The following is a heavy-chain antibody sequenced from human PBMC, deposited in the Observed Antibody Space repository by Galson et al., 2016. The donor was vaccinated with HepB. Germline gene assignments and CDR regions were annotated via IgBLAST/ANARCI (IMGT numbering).Heavy chain of an antibody. Sequence: SLRLSCAASGFTFNRYAMSWVRQIPGKGLEWVTSLSGDADTTYYADSVRGRFTTSRDNSNNTRYLQMSSLRADDTALYYCVKENAYSSRLADYWGQGTLVTVSS. CDR1: GFTFNRYA. V-gene: IGHV3-23*01. D-gene: IGHD6-13*01. J-gene: IGHJ4*02. CDR2: LSGDADTT. CDR3: VKENAYSSRLADY.